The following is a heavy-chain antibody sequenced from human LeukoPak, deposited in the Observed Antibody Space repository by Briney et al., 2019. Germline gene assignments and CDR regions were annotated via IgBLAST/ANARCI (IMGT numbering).Heavy chain of an antibody. J-gene: IGHJ4*02. CDR3: ARGFKQWLAHTPHFDY. D-gene: IGHD6-19*01. CDR1: GGSINTDSYF. CDR2: INHSGST. V-gene: IGHV4-39*07. Sequence: SETLSLTCTVSGGSINTDSYFWGWVRQPPGKGLEWIGEINHSGSTNYNPSLKSRVTISVDTSKNQFSLKLSSVTAADTAVYYCARGFKQWLAHTPHFDYWGQGTLVTVSS.